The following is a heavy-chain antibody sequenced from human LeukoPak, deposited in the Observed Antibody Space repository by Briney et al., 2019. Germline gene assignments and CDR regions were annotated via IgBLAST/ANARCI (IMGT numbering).Heavy chain of an antibody. CDR1: GFTFSSYW. J-gene: IGHJ5*02. D-gene: IGHD1-7*01. CDR3: AKLGGTARFDP. Sequence: PGWSLRLSCGASGFTFSSYWMSWVRQATGRGLEWVANIKQDGSEKDYVDSVKGRFTISRDNAKNSLYLQMTNLRAEDTAIYYCAKLGGTARFDPWGQGTLVTVPS. V-gene: IGHV3-7*01. CDR2: IKQDGSEK.